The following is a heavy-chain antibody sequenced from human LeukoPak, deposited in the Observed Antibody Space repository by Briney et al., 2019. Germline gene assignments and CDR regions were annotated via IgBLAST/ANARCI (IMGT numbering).Heavy chain of an antibody. J-gene: IGHJ4*02. D-gene: IGHD6-6*01. CDR2: MNPNSGNT. V-gene: IGHV1-8*01. CDR3: ARSSSFYYYFDY. CDR1: GYTFTSYD. Sequence: ASVKVSCKASGYTFTSYDINWVRQATGQGLEWTGWMNPNSGNTGYAQKFQGRVTMTRNTSISTAYMELSSLRSEDTAVYYCARSSSFYYYFDYWGQGTLVTVSS.